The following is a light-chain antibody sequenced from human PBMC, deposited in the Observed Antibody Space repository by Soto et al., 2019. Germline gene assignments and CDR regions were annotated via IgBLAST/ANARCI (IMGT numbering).Light chain of an antibody. CDR3: QKYNDGPQLT. V-gene: IGKV3-15*01. CDR1: QTGSSN. Sequence: EIVMTQSPATLAVSPGEIATLSSSARQTGSSNLAWYQQKPGQAPRLLIDGASTRSPGIPARFSASGSRTVFTLSTSGLPSEDFAVSYCQKYNDGPQLTFGGGMKVVIK. CDR2: GAS. J-gene: IGKJ4*01.